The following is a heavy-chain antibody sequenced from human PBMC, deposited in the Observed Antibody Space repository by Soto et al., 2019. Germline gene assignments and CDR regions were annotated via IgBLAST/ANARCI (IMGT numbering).Heavy chain of an antibody. V-gene: IGHV1-18*04. CDR3: ARGQSGADY. Sequence: VKVSCKASGYTFASYGINWVRQAPGQGLEWMGWISAYNGHTNYAQKLQGRVTMTTDTSTSIAYMELRSLRSDDTAVYYCARGQSGADYWGQGTLVTVSS. D-gene: IGHD3-10*01. J-gene: IGHJ4*02. CDR1: GYTFASYG. CDR2: ISAYNGHT.